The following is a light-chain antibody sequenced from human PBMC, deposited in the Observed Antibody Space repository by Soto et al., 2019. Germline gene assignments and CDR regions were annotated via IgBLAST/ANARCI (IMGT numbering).Light chain of an antibody. J-gene: IGKJ1*01. CDR3: QQRSNWSWT. V-gene: IGKV3-11*01. Sequence: EIVLTQSPATLSLSPGERATLSCRASQSVSSYLACYQQKPGQAPRLLIYDASNRATGIPARFSGSGSGTDFTLTISSLEPEDFAVDYCQQRSNWSWTFGQGTKVEIK. CDR2: DAS. CDR1: QSVSSY.